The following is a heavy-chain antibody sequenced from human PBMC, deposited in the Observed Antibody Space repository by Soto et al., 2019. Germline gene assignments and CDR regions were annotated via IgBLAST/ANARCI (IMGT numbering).Heavy chain of an antibody. V-gene: IGHV6-1*01. J-gene: IGHJ6*02. CDR3: AREIRYFDWLLSVVDYYYYYGMDV. CDR2: TYYRSKWYN. Sequence: QVQLQQSGPGLVKPSQTLSLTCAISGDSVSSNSAAWNWIRQSPSRGLEWLGRTYYRSKWYNDYSVSVKSRITINPDTSKNQFSLQLNSVTPEDTAVYYCAREIRYFDWLLSVVDYYYYYGMDVWGQGTTVTVSS. D-gene: IGHD3-9*01. CDR1: GDSVSSNSAA.